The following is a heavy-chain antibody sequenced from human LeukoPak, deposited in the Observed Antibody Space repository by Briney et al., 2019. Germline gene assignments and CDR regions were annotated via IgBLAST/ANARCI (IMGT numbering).Heavy chain of an antibody. CDR3: ARVVVVTADPGWFDP. Sequence: GGSLRLSCAASGFTVSSNYMSWVRQAPGKGLEWVSVICSGGSTYYADSVKGRFTISRDNSKNTLYLQMNSLRAEDTAVYYCARVVVVTADPGWFDPWGQGTLVTVSS. CDR2: ICSGGST. J-gene: IGHJ5*02. V-gene: IGHV3-53*01. D-gene: IGHD2-21*02. CDR1: GFTVSSNY.